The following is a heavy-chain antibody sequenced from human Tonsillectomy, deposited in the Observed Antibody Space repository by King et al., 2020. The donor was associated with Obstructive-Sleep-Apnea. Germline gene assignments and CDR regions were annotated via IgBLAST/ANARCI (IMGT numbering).Heavy chain of an antibody. Sequence: QLVQSGAEVKKPGASVKVSCMTSGYTFTSYDINWVRQATGQGLEWMGWMNPNSGNTDYAQKFQGRVSMTRNASISTAYMELSALRSEDTAMYYCTTRRGAGTSDYWGQGTLVTVSS. V-gene: IGHV1-8*01. CDR3: TTRRGAGTSDY. CDR2: MNPNSGNT. CDR1: GYTFTSYD. J-gene: IGHJ4*02. D-gene: IGHD2-8*01.